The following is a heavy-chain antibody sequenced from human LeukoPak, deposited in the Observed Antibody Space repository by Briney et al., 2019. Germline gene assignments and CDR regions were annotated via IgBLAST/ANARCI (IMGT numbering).Heavy chain of an antibody. V-gene: IGHV4-59*01. CDR2: IYYSGST. J-gene: IGHJ6*03. Sequence: PSETLSLTCSVSGGSLSNYYWSWIRQPPGKGLEWIGYIYYSGSTNYSPSLKSRVTISIDTSKNQFSLSLRSVTAADTAAYYCARTQDIRYYMDVWGKGTTVAVSS. CDR1: GGSLSNYY. CDR3: ARTQDIRYYMDV.